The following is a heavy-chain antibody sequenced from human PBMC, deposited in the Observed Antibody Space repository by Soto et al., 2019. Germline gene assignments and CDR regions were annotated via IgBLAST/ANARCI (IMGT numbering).Heavy chain of an antibody. Sequence: EVQLAESGGGMVQPGGSLRLSCVASGFTFSSYDMHWVRQAPGKGLEYVSSISSNGGTTYYGNSVKGRFTISRDNSKNTLYLQMGRLRGEHMAVYYCVRRVSGNYDYWGQGTLVTVSS. CDR3: VRRVSGNYDY. V-gene: IGHV3-64*01. CDR2: ISSNGGTT. D-gene: IGHD1-7*01. CDR1: GFTFSSYD. J-gene: IGHJ4*02.